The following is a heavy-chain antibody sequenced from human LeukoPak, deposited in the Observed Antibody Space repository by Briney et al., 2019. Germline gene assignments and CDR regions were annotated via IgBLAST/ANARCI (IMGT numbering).Heavy chain of an antibody. V-gene: IGHV4-59*01. CDR3: ARAPNPVGVQYYFDY. D-gene: IGHD1-26*01. CDR2: IFYSGST. J-gene: IGHJ4*02. CDR1: GGSISSYY. Sequence: SETLSLTCTFSGGSISSYYWNWIRQPPGKGLEWIGYIFYSGSTSYNPSLKSRVTISIDTSTNQFSLNLTSVTAADTAVYYCARAPNPVGVQYYFDYWGQGTLVTVSS.